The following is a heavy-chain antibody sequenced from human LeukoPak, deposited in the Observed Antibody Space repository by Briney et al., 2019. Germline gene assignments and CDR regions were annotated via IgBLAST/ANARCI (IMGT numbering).Heavy chain of an antibody. Sequence: PSETLSLTCAVSGGSISSGGYFWSWIRQPPGKGLEWIGYIYESSHALYNPSLKSRVSISGDKSKNQFSLKLSSVTAADTAVYYCARAEGYSYGVRYFQHWGQGTLVTVSS. CDR2: IYESSHA. V-gene: IGHV4-30-2*01. CDR1: GGSISSGGYF. J-gene: IGHJ1*01. D-gene: IGHD5-18*01. CDR3: ARAEGYSYGVRYFQH.